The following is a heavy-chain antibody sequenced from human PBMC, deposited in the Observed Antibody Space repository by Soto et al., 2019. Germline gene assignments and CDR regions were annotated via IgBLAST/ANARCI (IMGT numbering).Heavy chain of an antibody. Sequence: SETLSLTCTVSGGSISSYYWSWIRQPPGKGLEWIGYIYYSGSTNYNPSLKSRVTISVDTSKNQFSLKLSSVTAADTAVYYCARGDIYCSSTSCYLGAFDIWGQGTMVPVSS. CDR3: ARGDIYCSSTSCYLGAFDI. CDR2: IYYSGST. CDR1: GGSISSYY. J-gene: IGHJ3*02. V-gene: IGHV4-59*01. D-gene: IGHD2-2*01.